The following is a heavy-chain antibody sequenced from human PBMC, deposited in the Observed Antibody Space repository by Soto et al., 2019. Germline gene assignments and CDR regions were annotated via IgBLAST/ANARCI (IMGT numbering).Heavy chain of an antibody. CDR1: GFTFSDAW. D-gene: IGHD2-15*01. CDR3: TTDLWRIAVVVGSTGYFNP. Sequence: GGSLRLSCAASGFTFSDAWMSWVRQASGKGLDWVGRSKSKSDGGTTEYAEPVRGRFTISRDDSKNTLYLQMNSLKTEDTAVYYCTTDLWRIAVVVGSTGYFNPWGQGTPVTVSS. V-gene: IGHV3-15*01. CDR2: SKSKSDGGTT. J-gene: IGHJ5*02.